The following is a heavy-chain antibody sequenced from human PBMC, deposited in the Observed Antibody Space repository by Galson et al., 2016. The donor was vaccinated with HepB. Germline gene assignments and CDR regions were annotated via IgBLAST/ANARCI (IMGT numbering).Heavy chain of an antibody. CDR2: IGTGGDT. V-gene: IGHV3-13*01. CDR3: ARGSYDISKIWYFDL. J-gene: IGHJ2*01. Sequence: TGKDLQWVSTIGTGGDTYYPDSVKGRFTISRENAKNSLYLQMNSLRAGDTAVYYCARGSYDISKIWYFDLWGRGTLVTVSS. D-gene: IGHD3-9*01.